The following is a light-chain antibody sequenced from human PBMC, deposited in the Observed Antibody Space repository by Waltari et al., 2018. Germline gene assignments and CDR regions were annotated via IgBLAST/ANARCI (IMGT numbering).Light chain of an antibody. CDR2: VTS. CDR1: TGAVTSGHY. V-gene: IGLV7-46*01. Sequence: QAVVTQEPSMTVSPGGTVTLTCGSSTGAVTSGHYPYWFQHKPGQAPRTLIYVTSNKHSWTPARFSGSLLGGKAALTLSGAQPEDEAEYYCLLSYSGASYVFGTGTKVTVL. J-gene: IGLJ1*01. CDR3: LLSYSGASYV.